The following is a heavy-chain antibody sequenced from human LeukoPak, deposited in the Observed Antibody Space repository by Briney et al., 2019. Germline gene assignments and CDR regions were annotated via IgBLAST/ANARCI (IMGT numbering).Heavy chain of an antibody. J-gene: IGHJ4*02. Sequence: GGSLRLSCAASGFTFSSYAMHWVRQAPGKGLEWVAVISYDGSNKYYADSVKGRFTISRDNSKNTLYLQMNSLRAEDTAVYYCARETPGAGHFDYWGQGSLVTVSS. CDR3: ARETPGAGHFDY. D-gene: IGHD7-27*01. CDR1: GFTFSSYA. CDR2: ISYDGSNK. V-gene: IGHV3-30-3*01.